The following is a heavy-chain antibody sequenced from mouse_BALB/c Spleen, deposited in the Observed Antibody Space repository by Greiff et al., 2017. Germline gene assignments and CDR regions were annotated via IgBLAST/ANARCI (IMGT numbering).Heavy chain of an antibody. CDR1: GYTFTDYY. CDR3: ARRAALRGYAMDY. D-gene: IGHD1-1*01. J-gene: IGHJ4*01. Sequence: QVQLQQSGAELARPGASVKLSCKASGYTFTDYYINWVKQRTGQGLEWIGEIYPGSGNTYYNEKFKGKATLTADKSSSTAYMQLSSLTSEDSAVYFCARRAALRGYAMDYWGQGTSVTVSS. CDR2: IYPGSGNT. V-gene: IGHV1-77*01.